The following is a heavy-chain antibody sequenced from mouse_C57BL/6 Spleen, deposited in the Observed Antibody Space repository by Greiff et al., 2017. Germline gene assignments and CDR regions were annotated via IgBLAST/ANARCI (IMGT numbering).Heavy chain of an antibody. V-gene: IGHV1-53*01. D-gene: IGHD2-1*01. CDR3: ERYGNEEGFDY. CDR2: INPSNGGT. J-gene: IGHJ3*01. Sequence: QVQLQQPGTELVKPGASVKLSCKASGYTFTSYWMHWVTQRPGQGLEWLGNINPSNGGTNYNAKFKSKATLTVDKSSSTAYMQLSSLPSEDSAVYYGERYGNEEGFDYWGQGTRVTVSA. CDR1: GYTFTSYW.